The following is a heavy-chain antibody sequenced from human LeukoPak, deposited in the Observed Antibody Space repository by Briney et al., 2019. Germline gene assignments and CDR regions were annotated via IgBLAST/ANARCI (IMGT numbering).Heavy chain of an antibody. J-gene: IGHJ4*02. V-gene: IGHV3-33*01. D-gene: IGHD3-10*01. CDR1: GFTFSNYG. Sequence: GGSLRLSCAASGFTFSNYGMHWVRQAPGKGLEWVALIWHDGSSKCFADSVKGRFTISRDNSNNTLYLQMNSLRAEDTAVYYCGRIGYGSGSRIDCWGQGTLVTVSS. CDR3: GRIGYGSGSRIDC. CDR2: IWHDGSSK.